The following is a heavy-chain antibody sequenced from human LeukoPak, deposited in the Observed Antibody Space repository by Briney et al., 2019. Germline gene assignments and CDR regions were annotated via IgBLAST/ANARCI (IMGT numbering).Heavy chain of an antibody. CDR2: IWYDGSNK. J-gene: IGHJ6*02. D-gene: IGHD3-10*01. V-gene: IGHV3-33*01. Sequence: GGSLRLSCAASGFTFRSYGMHWVRQAPGKGLEWVALIWYDGSNKYYADSVKGRFTISRDNSKNTLYLQMNSLRAEDTAVYYCARDKQVLWFGELFHYYYGMDVWGQGTTVTVSS. CDR1: GFTFRSYG. CDR3: ARDKQVLWFGELFHYYYGMDV.